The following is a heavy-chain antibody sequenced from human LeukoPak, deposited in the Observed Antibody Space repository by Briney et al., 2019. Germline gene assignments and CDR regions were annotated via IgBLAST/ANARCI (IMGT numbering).Heavy chain of an antibody. CDR1: GFTFSSYN. CDR2: ISSSSTYI. V-gene: IGHV3-21*01. D-gene: IGHD5-24*01. J-gene: IGHJ4*02. Sequence: PGGSLRLSCAASGFTFSSYNMNWVRQAPGKGLEWVSSISSSSTYIYYAESMKGRFTISRDNAKNSLYLQMNSLRAEDTAVYYCARSDGYNPFDYWGQGTLVTVSS. CDR3: ARSDGYNPFDY.